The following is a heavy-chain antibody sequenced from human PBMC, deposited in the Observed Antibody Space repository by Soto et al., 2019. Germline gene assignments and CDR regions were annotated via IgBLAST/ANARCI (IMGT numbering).Heavy chain of an antibody. CDR2: ITGPSTTI. V-gene: IGHV3-48*02. Sequence: GGSLRLPCAGSGCIFSTYTMNWVRQAPGKGLEWLAYITGPSTTISYTDGVKGRFTISRDNAKRSLFLQLDRLRDDDTAVYYCARSREPGVHYGLDVWGPGTTVTVSS. J-gene: IGHJ6*02. D-gene: IGHD1-26*01. CDR3: ARSREPGVHYGLDV. CDR1: GCIFSTYT.